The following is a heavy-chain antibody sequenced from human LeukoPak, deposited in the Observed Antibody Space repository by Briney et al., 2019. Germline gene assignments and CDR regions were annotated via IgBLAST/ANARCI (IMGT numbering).Heavy chain of an antibody. D-gene: IGHD4-17*01. CDR1: GFTFDDYG. Sequence: GGSLRLSCAASGFTFDDYGMSWVRQAPGKGLEWVSGINWNGGSTGYADSVKGRFTISRDNAKNSLYLQMNSLRAEDTALYYCARATVTTGWNYYCYMDVWGKGTTVTVSS. J-gene: IGHJ6*03. CDR3: ARATVTTGWNYYCYMDV. CDR2: INWNGGST. V-gene: IGHV3-20*04.